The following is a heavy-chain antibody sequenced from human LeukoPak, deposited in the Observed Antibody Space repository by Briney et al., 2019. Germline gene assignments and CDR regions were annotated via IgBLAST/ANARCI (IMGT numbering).Heavy chain of an antibody. D-gene: IGHD3-16*01. CDR2: ISGDGTRT. CDR1: GFSFSSYA. Sequence: GGSLRLSCAASGFSFSSYAMTWARQAPVKGLEWVSAISGDGTRTYYADSVKGRFTISRGNSKNTLYLEMSSLRVEDTAIYYCAKWPEGAMDYFDYWGQGTLVTVSS. J-gene: IGHJ4*02. V-gene: IGHV3-23*01. CDR3: AKWPEGAMDYFDY.